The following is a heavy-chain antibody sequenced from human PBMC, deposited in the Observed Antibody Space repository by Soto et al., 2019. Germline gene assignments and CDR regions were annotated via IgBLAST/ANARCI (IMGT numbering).Heavy chain of an antibody. J-gene: IGHJ4*02. CDR3: ARHGGIAAAGYFDY. CDR1: GGSISSSSYY. D-gene: IGHD6-13*01. CDR2: IYYSGST. V-gene: IGHV4-39*01. Sequence: SETLSLTCTVSGGSISSSSYYWGWIRQPPGKGLEWIGSIYYSGSTYYNPSLKSRVTISVDTSKNQFSLKLSSATAADTAVYYCARHGGIAAAGYFDYWGQGTLVTVSS.